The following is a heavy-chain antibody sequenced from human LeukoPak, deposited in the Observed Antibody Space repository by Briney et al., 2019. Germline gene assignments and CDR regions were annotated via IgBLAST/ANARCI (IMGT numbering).Heavy chain of an antibody. J-gene: IGHJ4*02. V-gene: IGHV3-53*01. CDR1: GFIVSGDF. CDR2: IYSDGST. D-gene: IGHD1-26*01. CDR3: ARERGRGRDSPWFDY. Sequence: LPGGSPRLSCAASGFIVSGDFMSWVRQAPGKGLEWVSIYSDGSTYYADSVKGRFTISRDNSKNTLDLQMTGLRAEDTAVYYCARERGRGRDSPWFDYWGQGTLVTVSS.